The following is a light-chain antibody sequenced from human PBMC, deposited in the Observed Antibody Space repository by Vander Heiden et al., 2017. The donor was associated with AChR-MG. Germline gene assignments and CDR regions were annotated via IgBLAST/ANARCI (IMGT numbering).Light chain of an antibody. CDR1: RSNIGAGYD. CDR3: QSYDNSVRAVL. J-gene: IGLJ2*01. Sequence: QSVLTQPPSASGAPGQRVTISCTGSRSNIGAGYDVQWYRQLPGTAPTLIISGNNNRPSGVPDRFSGSKSGTSASLAITGLQVEDEADYYCQSYDNSVRAVLFGGGTKLAVL. V-gene: IGLV1-40*01. CDR2: GNN.